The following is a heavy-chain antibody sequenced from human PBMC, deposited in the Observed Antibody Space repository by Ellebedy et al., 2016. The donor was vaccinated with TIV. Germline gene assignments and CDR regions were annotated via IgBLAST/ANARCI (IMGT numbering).Heavy chain of an antibody. Sequence: GGSLRLXXAPSGFSFNTFYMSWVRHSPWRGLEWVSTISAGSDTTRFADSVKGRFTISRDNSKNTVYLRMNDLRAEDTAVYYCRQGHYADYWGQGTLVTVSS. CDR1: GFSFNTFY. CDR3: RQGHYADY. J-gene: IGHJ4*02. CDR2: ISAGSDTT. V-gene: IGHV3-23*01.